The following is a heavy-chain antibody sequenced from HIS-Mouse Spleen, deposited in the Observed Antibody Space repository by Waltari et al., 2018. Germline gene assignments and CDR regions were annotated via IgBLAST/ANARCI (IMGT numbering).Heavy chain of an antibody. CDR2: IYYSGST. CDR3: AREIPYSSSWYDWYFDL. D-gene: IGHD6-13*01. V-gene: IGHV4-39*07. J-gene: IGHJ2*01. Sequence: QLQLQESGPGLVKPSGTLSLTCTVPGGSISSSSYYWGWIRQPPGKGLEWIGGIYYSGSTYYNPSLKSRVTISVDTSKNQFSLKLSSVTAADTAVYYCAREIPYSSSWYDWYFDLWGRGTLVTVSS. CDR1: GGSISSSSYY.